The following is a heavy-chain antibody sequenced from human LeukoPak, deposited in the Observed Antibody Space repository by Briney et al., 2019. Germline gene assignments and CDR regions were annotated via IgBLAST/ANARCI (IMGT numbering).Heavy chain of an antibody. J-gene: IGHJ4*02. V-gene: IGHV3-30-3*01. CDR3: ARVNGGIAAAGNYFDY. CDR1: RFHLYRYD. Sequence: GSSQRLPCADFRFHLYRYDMHRARQRHGTTLAWDTPIPYDGGSKYYADSVKGRLTISRDNSKNTLHLQMNSLRTEDTSVYYCARVNGGIAAAGNYFDYWGQGTLVTASS. CDR2: IPYDGGSK. D-gene: IGHD6-13*01.